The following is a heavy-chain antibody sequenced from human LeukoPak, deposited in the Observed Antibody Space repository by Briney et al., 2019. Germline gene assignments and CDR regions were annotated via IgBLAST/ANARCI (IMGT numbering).Heavy chain of an antibody. D-gene: IGHD3-3*01. Sequence: KPSETLSLTCAVYGGSFSGYYWSWIRQPPGKGLEWIGEINHSGSTNYNPSLKSRVTISVDTSKNQFSLKLSSVTAADTAVYYCARGLPPYDFWSGYYGMHFDYWGQGTLVTVSS. CDR1: GGSFSGYY. V-gene: IGHV4-34*01. CDR2: INHSGST. J-gene: IGHJ4*02. CDR3: ARGLPPYDFWSGYYGMHFDY.